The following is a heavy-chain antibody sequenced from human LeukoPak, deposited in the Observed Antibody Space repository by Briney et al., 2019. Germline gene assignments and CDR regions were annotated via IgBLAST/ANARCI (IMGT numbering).Heavy chain of an antibody. CDR2: IYYSGST. Sequence: SETLSLTCTVSGGSISSYYWSWIRQPPGKGLEWIGYIYYSGSTNYNPSLKSRVTISVDTSKDQFSLKLSSVTAADTAVYYCARSSSSWHFDYWGQGTLVTVSS. D-gene: IGHD6-13*01. J-gene: IGHJ4*02. V-gene: IGHV4-59*01. CDR3: ARSSSSWHFDY. CDR1: GGSISSYY.